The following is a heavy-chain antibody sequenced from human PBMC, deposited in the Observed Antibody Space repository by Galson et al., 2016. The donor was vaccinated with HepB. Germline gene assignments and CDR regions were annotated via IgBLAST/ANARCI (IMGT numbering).Heavy chain of an antibody. CDR3: ARPRGSWGLGGQYYFDD. CDR2: IYYSGSP. CDR1: GGSDSSSDYY. V-gene: IGHV4-39*01. J-gene: IGHJ4*02. D-gene: IGHD2-15*01. Sequence: LSLTCTVSGGSDSSSDYYWGWIRQPPGKGLEGIGNIYYSGSPYYNPSFNSRVTISIDTSKNQFSLKLTSVTAADTAVYFCARPRGSWGLGGQYYFDDWGQGTLVTVSS.